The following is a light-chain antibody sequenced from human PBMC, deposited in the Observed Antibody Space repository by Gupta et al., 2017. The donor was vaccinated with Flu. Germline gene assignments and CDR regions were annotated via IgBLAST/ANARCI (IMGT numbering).Light chain of an antibody. CDR3: SAYAGSSIFVI. Sequence: VTMAATDTSGDVGAFNYVYWYQQHPGTAPKLFIYDLNKRPSGVPDRFSGAKSGNTASLTIAGLQVDDEADYYFSAYAGSSIFVIFGGGTKLTVL. J-gene: IGLJ2*01. V-gene: IGLV2-11*03. CDR1: SGDVGAFNY. CDR2: DLN.